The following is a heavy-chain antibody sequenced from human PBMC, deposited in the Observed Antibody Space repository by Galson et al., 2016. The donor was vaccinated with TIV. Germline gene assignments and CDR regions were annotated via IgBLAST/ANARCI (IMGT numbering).Heavy chain of an antibody. Sequence: CKVSGDSLSDLSMHRVRQAPGKGLEWMGGFDPEQHKKIYAQKLQGRVTLTEDTSTDTAFLELSSLSFEDTAVYYCASVAWFPGLSLDNWGQGTL. J-gene: IGHJ4*02. CDR2: FDPEQHKK. V-gene: IGHV1-24*01. D-gene: IGHD2/OR15-2a*01. CDR3: ASVAWFPGLSLDN. CDR1: GDSLSDLS.